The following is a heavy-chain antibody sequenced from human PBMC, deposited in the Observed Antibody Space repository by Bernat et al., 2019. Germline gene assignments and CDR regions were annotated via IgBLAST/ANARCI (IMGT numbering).Heavy chain of an antibody. CDR1: GFTFSSYG. D-gene: IGHD2-15*01. Sequence: QVQLVESGGGVVQPGRSLRLSCAASGFTFSSYGMHWVRQAPGKGLEWVAVISYDGSNKYYADSVKGRFTISRDNSKNTLYLQMNSLRAEDTAVYYCAKDLVGAQGPFDYWGQRTLVTVSS. CDR3: AKDLVGAQGPFDY. V-gene: IGHV3-30*18. J-gene: IGHJ4*02. CDR2: ISYDGSNK.